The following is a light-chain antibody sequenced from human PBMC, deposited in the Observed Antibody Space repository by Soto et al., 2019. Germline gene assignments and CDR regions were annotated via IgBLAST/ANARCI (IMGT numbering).Light chain of an antibody. V-gene: IGLV1-40*01. CDR1: SSNIGAGYD. J-gene: IGLJ7*01. CDR3: QSYDSSLSAV. CDR2: GNN. Sequence: QSVLTQPPSVSGAPGQRVTISCTGSSSNIGAGYDVHWYQQLPGTAPKLLIYGNNNRPSGVPDRFSGSKFGTSASLAITGLQAEDEADYYCQSYDSSLSAVFGGGTQLTVL.